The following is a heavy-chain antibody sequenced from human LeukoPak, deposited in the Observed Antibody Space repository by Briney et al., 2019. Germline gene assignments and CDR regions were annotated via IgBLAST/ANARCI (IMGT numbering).Heavy chain of an antibody. D-gene: IGHD5-24*01. CDR3: SKENRDDAFDI. CDR2: IYYSGST. CDR1: GGSFSGYY. V-gene: IGHV4-34*11. Sequence: PSETLSLTCAVYGGSFSGYYWSWIRQPPGKGLEWIGSIYYSGSTYNNPSLKSRVTISLDTSKSQFSLKLRSVTAADTAMYYCSKENRDDAFDIWGQGTMVTVSS. J-gene: IGHJ3*02.